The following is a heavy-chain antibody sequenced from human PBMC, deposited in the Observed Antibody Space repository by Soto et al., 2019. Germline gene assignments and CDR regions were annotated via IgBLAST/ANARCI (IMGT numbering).Heavy chain of an antibody. J-gene: IGHJ6*02. CDR3: ASAVGSLTLTDYFYFGMDV. CDR2: VSHTKGT. D-gene: IGHD1-26*01. Sequence: QVRLKESGPGLVRPSETLSLTCTVSGDSVTTNYWGWLRQSPGKGLEWIGSVSHTKGTNYNPSLKSRLTRSMDASKNQFSLQLSSVTGADTAVYYCASAVGSLTLTDYFYFGMDVWGQGTTVIVSS. CDR1: GDSVTTNY. V-gene: IGHV4-59*02.